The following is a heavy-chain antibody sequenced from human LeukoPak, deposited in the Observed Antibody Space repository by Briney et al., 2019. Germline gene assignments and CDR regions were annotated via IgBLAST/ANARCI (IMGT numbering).Heavy chain of an antibody. CDR3: ARGNRDYYDSSGYSNV. J-gene: IGHJ4*02. D-gene: IGHD3-22*01. CDR2: ISSSSSYI. V-gene: IGHV3-21*01. CDR1: GFTFSSYS. Sequence: PGGSLRLSCAASGFTFSSYSMNWVRQAPGKGLEWVSSISSSSSYIYYADSVKGRFTISRDNAKNSLYLQMNSLRAEDTAVYYCARGNRDYYDSSGYSNVWGQGTLVTVSS.